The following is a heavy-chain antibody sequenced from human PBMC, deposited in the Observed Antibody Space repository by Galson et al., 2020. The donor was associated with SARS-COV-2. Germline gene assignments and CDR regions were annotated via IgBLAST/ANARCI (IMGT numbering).Heavy chain of an antibody. D-gene: IGHD3-16*02. CDR2: ISSSSSYI. CDR1: GFNFSSYS. Sequence: GGSLRLSCAASGFNFSSYSMNWVRQAPGKGLEWVSSISSSSSYIYYADSVKGRFTISRDNGKNSLYLQMNSLRAEDTAVYYCARDFMITFGGVIPDYYYYYGMDVWGQGTTVTVSS. V-gene: IGHV3-21*01. CDR3: ARDFMITFGGVIPDYYYYYGMDV. J-gene: IGHJ6*02.